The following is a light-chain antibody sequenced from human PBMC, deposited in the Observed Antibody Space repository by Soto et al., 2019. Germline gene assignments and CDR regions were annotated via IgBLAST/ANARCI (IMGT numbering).Light chain of an antibody. V-gene: IGLV1-47*01. CDR1: SSNIGSNY. Sequence: QAVVTQPPSASGTPGQRVTISCSGSSSNIGSNYVYWYQQLPGTAPKLLIYRNNQRPSGVPDRFSGSKSGTSASLASSGLRSEDEADYYCAAWDDSLSGVVFGGGTKLTVL. CDR2: RNN. CDR3: AAWDDSLSGVV. J-gene: IGLJ2*01.